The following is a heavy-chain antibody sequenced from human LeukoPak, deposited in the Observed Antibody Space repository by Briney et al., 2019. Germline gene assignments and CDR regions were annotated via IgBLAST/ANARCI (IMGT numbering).Heavy chain of an antibody. J-gene: IGHJ4*02. V-gene: IGHV1-2*02. CDR3: ARVLDYGDFHVDY. CDR2: INPNSGGT. Sequence: ASVKVSCKASGYTFTGYYMHWVRQAPGQGLGWMGWINPNSGGTNYAQKFQGRVTMTRDTSISTAYMELSRLRSDDTAVYYCARVLDYGDFHVDYWGQGTLVTVSS. CDR1: GYTFTGYY. D-gene: IGHD4-17*01.